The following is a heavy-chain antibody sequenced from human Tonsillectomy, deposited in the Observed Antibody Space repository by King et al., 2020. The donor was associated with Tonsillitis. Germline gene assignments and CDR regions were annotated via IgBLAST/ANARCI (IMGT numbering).Heavy chain of an antibody. J-gene: IGHJ6*02. CDR2: INSNTGNP. D-gene: IGHD5-12*01. Sequence: VQLVESGAELKKPGASVKVSCKASGYTFTSYAMNWVRQAPGQGLEWRGWINSNTGNPTYAQGFTGRFVFSLDTSVSTAYLQISSLKAEDTAVYYCARSSGYDFDPYYYFGMDVWGQGATVTVSS. CDR3: ARSSGYDFDPYYYFGMDV. V-gene: IGHV7-4-1*02. CDR1: GYTFTSYA.